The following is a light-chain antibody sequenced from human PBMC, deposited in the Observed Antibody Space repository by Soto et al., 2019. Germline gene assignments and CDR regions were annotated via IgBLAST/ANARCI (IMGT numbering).Light chain of an antibody. J-gene: IGKJ1*01. V-gene: IGKV1-5*03. CDR3: QHYTSYSEA. CDR1: QNIYTW. CDR2: KAS. Sequence: SQSPATLSASVGDRVTITCRASQNIYTWLAWYQQKPGIAPKLLIHKASTLEGGVPSRFSGSGFGTEFTLTISGLQPDDFATYYCQHYTSYSEAFGQGTKVDIK.